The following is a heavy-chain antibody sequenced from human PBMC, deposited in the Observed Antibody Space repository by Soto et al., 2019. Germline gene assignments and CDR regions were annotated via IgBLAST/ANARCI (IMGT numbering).Heavy chain of an antibody. CDR2: INNVGGTI. V-gene: IGHV3-11*01. J-gene: IGHJ4*02. CDR3: ARVEFGYHSHFTY. Sequence: PGGSLRLSCVASGFAFGDYSMNWIRQSPRKGLEWISYINNVGGTISYADSVKGRFTVSRDNANHSLFLQMTALRAEDSAVYFCARVEFGYHSHFTYWGRGALVTVSS. D-gene: IGHD3-10*01. CDR1: GFAFGDYS.